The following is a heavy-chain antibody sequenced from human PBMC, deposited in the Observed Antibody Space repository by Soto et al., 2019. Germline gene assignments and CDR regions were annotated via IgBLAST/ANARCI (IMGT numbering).Heavy chain of an antibody. V-gene: IGHV3-74*01. Sequence: GGSLRLSCAASGFTFSGYYMHWDRQAPGKGLVWVSHINSDGSTTTYADSVQGRFTISRDNAKNTLYLQMNSLRAEDTAVYYCGRAAGLGSFDIWGQGTMVTVSS. CDR2: INSDGSTT. J-gene: IGHJ3*02. CDR3: GRAAGLGSFDI. CDR1: GFTFSGYY. D-gene: IGHD6-25*01.